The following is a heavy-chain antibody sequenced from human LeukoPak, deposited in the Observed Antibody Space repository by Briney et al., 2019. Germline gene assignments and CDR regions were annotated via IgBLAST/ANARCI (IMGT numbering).Heavy chain of an antibody. CDR2: ISSSSSSI. J-gene: IGHJ6*02. CDR1: GFTFSIYS. V-gene: IGHV3-48*01. CDR3: ARNMDV. Sequence: GGSLRLSCAASGFTFSIYSMNWVRQAPGKGLEWVSYISSSSSSISYADSVKGRFTISRDNAKNSLYLQMNSLRAEDTAVYYCARNMDVWGQGTTVTVSS.